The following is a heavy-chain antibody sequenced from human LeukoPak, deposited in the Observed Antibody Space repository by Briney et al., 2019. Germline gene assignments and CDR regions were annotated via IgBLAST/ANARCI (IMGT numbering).Heavy chain of an antibody. CDR1: GFTFSSYA. CDR2: ISGSGGST. J-gene: IGHJ4*02. D-gene: IGHD6-13*01. CDR3: AKSIPWGSSPAAGSFDY. V-gene: IGHV3-23*01. Sequence: PGGSLRLSCAASGFTFSSYAMSWVRQAPGKGLEWVSAISGSGGSTYYADSVKGRLTISRDNSKNTLYLQMNSLRAEDTAVYYCAKSIPWGSSPAAGSFDYWGQGTLVTVSS.